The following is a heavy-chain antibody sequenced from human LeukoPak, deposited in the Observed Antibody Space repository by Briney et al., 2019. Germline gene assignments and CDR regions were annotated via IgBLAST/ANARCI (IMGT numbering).Heavy chain of an antibody. Sequence: GGSLRLSCAASGFTFSSYWMSWVRQAPGKGLEWVANIKQDGSEKYYVDSVKGRFTISRDNAKNSLYLQMNSLRAEDTAVYYCARDSSSSWYPFDYYYGMDVWGKGTTVTVSS. CDR3: ARDSSSSWYPFDYYYGMDV. D-gene: IGHD6-13*01. V-gene: IGHV3-7*03. CDR2: IKQDGSEK. CDR1: GFTFSSYW. J-gene: IGHJ6*04.